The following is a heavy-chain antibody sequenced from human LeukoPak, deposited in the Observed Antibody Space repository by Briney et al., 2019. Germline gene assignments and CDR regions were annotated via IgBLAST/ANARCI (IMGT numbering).Heavy chain of an antibody. CDR1: GFTFSDYY. Sequence: PGGSLRLSCAASGFTFSDYYMSWIRQAPGKGLEWVSSISSSSSYIYYADSVKGRFTISRDNAKNSLYLQMNSLRAEDTAVYYCARDRISDFWSASNYWGQGTLVTVSS. J-gene: IGHJ4*02. CDR3: ARDRISDFWSASNY. CDR2: ISSSSSYI. D-gene: IGHD3-3*01. V-gene: IGHV3-11*06.